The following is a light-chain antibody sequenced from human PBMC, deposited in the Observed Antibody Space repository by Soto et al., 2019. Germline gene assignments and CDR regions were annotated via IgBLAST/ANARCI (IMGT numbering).Light chain of an antibody. Sequence: AIRMTQSPSSFSASTGDRVTITCRASQGISSYLACYQQKPGKAPKLLIYAASTLQSGVPSRFSGSRSGTDFTLIISCLQYEHFARYYYKQYYRYRMTFGKGKRLELK. CDR2: AAS. CDR1: QGISSY. J-gene: IGKJ5*01. CDR3: KQYYRYRMT. V-gene: IGKV1-8*01.